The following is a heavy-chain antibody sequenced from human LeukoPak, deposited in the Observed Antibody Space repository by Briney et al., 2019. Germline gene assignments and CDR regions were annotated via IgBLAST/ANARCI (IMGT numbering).Heavy chain of an antibody. J-gene: IGHJ4*02. CDR2: IDHTGST. V-gene: IGHV4-59*01. Sequence: SETLSLTCSVSGDSISMYYWNWIRQSPGKGLEWIGYIDHTGSTNYNPSLNSRVTISRDTSTNHFSLKLSSVTAADTAVYYCARVATGRGGIYYFDYWGQGTLVTVSS. CDR3: ARVATGRGGIYYFDY. CDR1: GDSISMYY. D-gene: IGHD5-12*01.